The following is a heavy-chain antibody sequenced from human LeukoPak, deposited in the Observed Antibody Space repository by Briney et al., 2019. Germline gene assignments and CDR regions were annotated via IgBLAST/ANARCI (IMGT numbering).Heavy chain of an antibody. J-gene: IGHJ6*02. CDR2: INHSGST. Sequence: SETLSLTCAVYGGSFSGYYWSWIRQPPGKGLEWIGEINHSGSTNYNPPLKSRVTISVDTSKNQFSLKLSSVTAADTAVYYCARGLNGSGRGAYYYYGMDVWGQGTTVTVSS. CDR3: ARGLNGSGRGAYYYYGMDV. CDR1: GGSFSGYY. V-gene: IGHV4-34*01. D-gene: IGHD3-10*01.